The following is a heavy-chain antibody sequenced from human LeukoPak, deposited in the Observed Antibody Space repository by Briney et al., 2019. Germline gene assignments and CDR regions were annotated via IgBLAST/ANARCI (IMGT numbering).Heavy chain of an antibody. CDR2: INPSGGST. J-gene: IGHJ5*02. Sequence: ASVKVSCKASGYTFTSYYMHWVRQAPGQGLEWMGIINPSGGSTSYAQKFQGRVTMTRDTSTSTVYMELSSLRSEDTAVYYCARDPRIAAPHAAGLDPWGQGTLVTVSS. CDR3: ARDPRIAAPHAAGLDP. D-gene: IGHD6-6*01. CDR1: GYTFTSYY. V-gene: IGHV1-46*01.